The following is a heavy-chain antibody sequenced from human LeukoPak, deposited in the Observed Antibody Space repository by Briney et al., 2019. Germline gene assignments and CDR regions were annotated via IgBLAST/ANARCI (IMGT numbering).Heavy chain of an antibody. J-gene: IGHJ5*02. D-gene: IGHD4-23*01. CDR2: ISSTATSI. Sequence: GGSLRLSCAASAFTFSSYSMSWVRQAPGKGREWVSYISSTATSIYYADSVKGRFTVSRDNAKNSLYLQMNSLRAEDTAVYYCARDVTYHGGDWFDPWGQGTLVTVSS. CDR3: ARDVTYHGGDWFDP. CDR1: AFTFSSYS. V-gene: IGHV3-48*04.